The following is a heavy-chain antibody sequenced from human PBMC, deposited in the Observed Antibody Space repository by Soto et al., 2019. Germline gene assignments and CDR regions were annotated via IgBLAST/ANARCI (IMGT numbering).Heavy chain of an antibody. J-gene: IGHJ4*02. D-gene: IGHD6-13*01. Sequence: QVQLVQSGADVKKPGASVKVSCKTSGYTFSGYFMHWLRQAPGQGLEWMGWMNPNSGGTDYAQNFPGKVSMTWDTSISTAHMELRRLRSDDTAIYYCARGYYSSSWRVFDYWGQGTLVTVSS. CDR3: ARGYYSSSWRVFDY. V-gene: IGHV1-2*02. CDR2: MNPNSGGT. CDR1: GYTFSGYF.